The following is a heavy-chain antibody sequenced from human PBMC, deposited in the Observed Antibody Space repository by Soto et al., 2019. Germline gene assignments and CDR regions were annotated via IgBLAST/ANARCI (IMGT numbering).Heavy chain of an antibody. Sequence: SLKVSCKASGGTFSSYAISWVRQAPGQGLEWMGGIIPIFGTANYAQKFQGRVTITADESTSTAYMEPSSLRSEDTAVYYCARVVQLYYYYYGMDVWGHGTTVTVSS. J-gene: IGHJ6*02. CDR2: IIPIFGTA. CDR3: ARVVQLYYYYYGMDV. CDR1: GGTFSSYA. V-gene: IGHV1-69*13. D-gene: IGHD6-6*01.